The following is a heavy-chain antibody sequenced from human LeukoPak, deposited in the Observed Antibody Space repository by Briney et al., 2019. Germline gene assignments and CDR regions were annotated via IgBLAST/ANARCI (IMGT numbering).Heavy chain of an antibody. CDR2: IYYSGST. Sequence: PSETLPLTCTVSGGSVSSDSYFWTWIRQPPGKGLEWIGYIYYSGSTNYNPSLKSRVTISLDTSKSQISLKLSSVPAADTAVYYCARGQRRLQDYWGQGTLVTVSS. J-gene: IGHJ4*02. CDR3: ARGQRRLQDY. CDR1: GGSVSSDSYF. V-gene: IGHV4-61*01.